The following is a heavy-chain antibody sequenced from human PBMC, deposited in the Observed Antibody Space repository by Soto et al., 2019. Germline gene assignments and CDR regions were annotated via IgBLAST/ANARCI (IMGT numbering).Heavy chain of an antibody. Sequence: GGSLRLSCAASGFTFSSYAMSWVRQAPGKGLEWVSAISGSGGSTYYADSVKGRFTISRDNSKNTLYLQMNSLRAEDTAVYYCANTVTPNYYYYMDVWGKGTTVTVSS. V-gene: IGHV3-23*01. CDR2: ISGSGGST. D-gene: IGHD4-4*01. J-gene: IGHJ6*03. CDR3: ANTVTPNYYYYMDV. CDR1: GFTFSSYA.